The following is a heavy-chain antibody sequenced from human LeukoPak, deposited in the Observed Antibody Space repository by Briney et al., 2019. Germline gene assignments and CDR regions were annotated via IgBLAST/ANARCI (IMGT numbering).Heavy chain of an antibody. CDR2: IYHSGST. Sequence: SQTLSLTCSVSGGSISSGGYYWNWIRQHPGKGLEWIGYIYHSGSTNYNPSLKSRVTISVDTSKNQFSLKLSSVTAADTAVYYCARGNFYDSSRNWFDPWGQGTLVTVSS. CDR1: GGSISSGGYY. CDR3: ARGNFYDSSRNWFDP. J-gene: IGHJ5*02. V-gene: IGHV4-31*03. D-gene: IGHD3-22*01.